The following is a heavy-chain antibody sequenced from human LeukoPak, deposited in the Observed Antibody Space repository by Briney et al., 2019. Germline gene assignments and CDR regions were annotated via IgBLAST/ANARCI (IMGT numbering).Heavy chain of an antibody. J-gene: IGHJ4*02. Sequence: SETLSLTCTVSGGSISSHYWSWIRQPPGKGLEWIGFFHATRSTNYNPSLKSRVSISVDTSKNQVSLGLNSVTAADTAVYYCARGDPTGRPGIGFDFWGQGTLVTVSS. CDR3: ARGDPTGRPGIGFDF. CDR2: FHATRST. D-gene: IGHD1-26*01. CDR1: GGSISSHY. V-gene: IGHV4-59*11.